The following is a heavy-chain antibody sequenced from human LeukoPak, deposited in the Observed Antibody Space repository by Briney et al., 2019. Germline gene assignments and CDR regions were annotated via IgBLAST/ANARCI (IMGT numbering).Heavy chain of an antibody. Sequence: SETLSLTCAVYGGSFSGYYWNWIRQPPGKGLEWIGYIYYSGGTNYNPSLKSRVTIPVDTSKNQFSLKLSSVTAADTAVYYCAGRLWRRDGYNLSAFDIWGQGTMVTVSS. J-gene: IGHJ3*02. CDR2: IYYSGGT. CDR3: AGRLWRRDGYNLSAFDI. CDR1: GGSFSGYY. D-gene: IGHD5-24*01. V-gene: IGHV4-59*01.